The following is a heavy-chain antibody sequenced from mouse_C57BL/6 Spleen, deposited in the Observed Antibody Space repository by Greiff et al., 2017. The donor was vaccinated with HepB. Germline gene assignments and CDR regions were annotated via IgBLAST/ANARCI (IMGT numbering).Heavy chain of an antibody. Sequence: EVQLQQSGPVLVKPGASVKMSCKASGYTFTDYYMNWVKQSHGKSLEWIGVINPYNGGTSYNQKFKGKATLTVDKSSSTAYMDLNSLTSEDSAVYYCAPYDYDRGYYALDYWGQGTSVTVSS. J-gene: IGHJ4*01. CDR1: GYTFTDYY. V-gene: IGHV1-19*01. CDR3: APYDYDRGYYALDY. CDR2: INPYNGGT. D-gene: IGHD2-4*01.